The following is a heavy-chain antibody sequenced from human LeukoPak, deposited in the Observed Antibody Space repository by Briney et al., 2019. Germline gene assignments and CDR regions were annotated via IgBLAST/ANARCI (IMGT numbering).Heavy chain of an antibody. CDR2: IYHSGST. CDR3: ARGRGSGSYFDGRAYYFDY. V-gene: IGHV4-59*12. J-gene: IGHJ4*02. D-gene: IGHD3-10*01. CDR1: GGSISSYY. Sequence: PSETLSLTCTVSGGSISSYYWSWIRQPPGKGLEWIGYIYHSGSTYYNPSLKSRVTISVDRSKNQFSLKLSSVTAADTAVYYCARGRGSGSYFDGRAYYFDYWGQGTLVTVSS.